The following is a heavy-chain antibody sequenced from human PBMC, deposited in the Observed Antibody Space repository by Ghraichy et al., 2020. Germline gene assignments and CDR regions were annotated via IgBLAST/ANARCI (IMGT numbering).Heavy chain of an antibody. V-gene: IGHV4-34*01. J-gene: IGHJ6*02. CDR1: GGSFSGYY. Sequence: SETPSLTCAVYGGSFSGYYWSWIRQPPGKGLEWIGEINHSGSTNYNPSLKSRVTISVDTSKNQFSLKLSSVTAADTAVYYCARDTGGIVVVPATIYYYYYGMDVWGQGTTVTVSS. D-gene: IGHD2-2*01. CDR2: INHSGST. CDR3: ARDTGGIVVVPATIYYYYYGMDV.